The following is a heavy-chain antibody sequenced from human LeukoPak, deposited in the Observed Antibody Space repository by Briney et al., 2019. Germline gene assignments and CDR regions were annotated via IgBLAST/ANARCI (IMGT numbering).Heavy chain of an antibody. CDR3: ARDGYYDSSGFFDY. CDR2: IYYNWNT. D-gene: IGHD3-22*01. J-gene: IGHJ4*02. CDR1: GGSIGTTYY. Sequence: SETLSLICSVSGGSIGTTYYWGVIRQPPGKGLEWIAAIYYNWNTYYKPSLKSRVTMSVDTSKNHFSPKLSSVTAADTAVYYCARDGYYDSSGFFDYWGQGTLVTVSS. V-gene: IGHV4-39*07.